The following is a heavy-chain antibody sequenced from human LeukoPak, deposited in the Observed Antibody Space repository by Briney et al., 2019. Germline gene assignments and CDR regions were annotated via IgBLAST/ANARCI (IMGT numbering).Heavy chain of an antibody. V-gene: IGHV4-34*01. CDR2: INHSGST. Sequence: SETLSLTCAVYGGSFSGYYWSWIRQPPGKGLEWIGEINHSGSTNYNPSLKSRVTISVDTSKNQLSLKLSSVTAADRAVYYCARVGLTGYYMNYWGQGTLVAVSS. D-gene: IGHD3-9*01. J-gene: IGHJ4*02. CDR1: GGSFSGYY. CDR3: ARVGLTGYYMNY.